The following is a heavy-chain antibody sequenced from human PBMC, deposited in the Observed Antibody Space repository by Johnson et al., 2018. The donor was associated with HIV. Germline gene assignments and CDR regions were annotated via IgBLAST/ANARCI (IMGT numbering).Heavy chain of an antibody. J-gene: IGHJ3*02. D-gene: IGHD3-10*01. CDR3: ARDGAGFGELALDAFDI. CDR1: EFTFSSYW. Sequence: QVQLVESGGGLVQPGGSLRLSCAASEFTFSSYWMSWIRQAPGKGLEWVSYISYSGSPIYYADSVKGRFTISRDNAKNSLYLQMNSLRAEDTALYYCARDGAGFGELALDAFDIWGQGTMVTVSS. V-gene: IGHV3-11*01. CDR2: ISYSGSPI.